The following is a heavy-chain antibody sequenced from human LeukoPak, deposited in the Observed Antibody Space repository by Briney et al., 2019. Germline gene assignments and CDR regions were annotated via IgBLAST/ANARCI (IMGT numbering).Heavy chain of an antibody. J-gene: IGHJ4*02. CDR1: GFTFSNYG. CDR3: AKTGSYYEVDY. CDR2: IRHDGSDK. Sequence: QAGGSLRLSCVAAGFTFSNYGMHWVRQAPGKGLEWVAFIRHDGSDKYHADSVKGRFTISRDNSENTLYLQMNSLRGEDTALYYCAKTGSYYEVDYWRQGTLVTVSS. V-gene: IGHV3-30*02. D-gene: IGHD1-26*01.